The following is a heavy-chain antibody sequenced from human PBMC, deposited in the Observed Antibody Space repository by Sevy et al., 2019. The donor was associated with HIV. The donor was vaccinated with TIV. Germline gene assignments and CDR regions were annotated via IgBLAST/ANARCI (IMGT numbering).Heavy chain of an antibody. D-gene: IGHD6-13*01. J-gene: IGHJ4*02. V-gene: IGHV3-21*01. CDR1: GFTFSIYS. Sequence: GGSLRLSCAASGFTFSIYSMNWVRQAPGKGLEWVSSISSGSTNIYYADSVKGRFTISRDNAKNSLYLQMNSLRAEDTAVYFCASGAMAAAGRELWLVWGNFDYWGQGTLVTVSS. CDR3: ASGAMAAAGRELWLVWGNFDY. CDR2: ISSGSTNI.